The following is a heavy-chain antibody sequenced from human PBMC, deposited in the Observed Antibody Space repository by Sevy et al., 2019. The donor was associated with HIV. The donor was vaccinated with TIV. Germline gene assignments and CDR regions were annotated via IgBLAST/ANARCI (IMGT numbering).Heavy chain of an antibody. CDR2: IRSTGDTI. J-gene: IGHJ4*02. V-gene: IGHV3-11*01. Sequence: GGSLRLSCAASGFTFSDYNMIWIRQAPGRGLEWISYIRSTGDTIYYADSVKGRFTISRDNAKNWLYLQMNSLTAGDTAVYYCARVFGIGIVGATPDYWGQGTLVTVSS. CDR3: ARVFGIGIVGATPDY. D-gene: IGHD1-26*01. CDR1: GFTFSDYN.